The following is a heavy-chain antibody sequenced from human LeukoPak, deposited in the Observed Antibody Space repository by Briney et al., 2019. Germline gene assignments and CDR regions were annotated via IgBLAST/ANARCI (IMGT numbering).Heavy chain of an antibody. CDR3: AKVFCTISSCGYFDY. J-gene: IGHJ4*02. CDR1: GFTFTNYG. V-gene: IGHV3-23*01. D-gene: IGHD2-2*01. Sequence: PGGSLRLSCAASGFTFTNYGMSWVRQAPGKGLEWVSGMSAGGDRTYYADSVKGRFTISRDNSKNTLYLQMNTLRADDTAVYYCAKVFCTISSCGYFDYWGQGTLVTVSS. CDR2: MSAGGDRT.